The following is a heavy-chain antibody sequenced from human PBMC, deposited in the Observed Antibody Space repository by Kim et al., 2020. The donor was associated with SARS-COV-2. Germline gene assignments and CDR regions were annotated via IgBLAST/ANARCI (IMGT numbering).Heavy chain of an antibody. J-gene: IGHJ4*02. Sequence: GGSLRLSCAASGFTFSSYAMSWVRQAPGKGLEWVSAISGSGGSTYYADSVKGRFTISRDNSKNTLYLQMNSLRAEDTAVYYCAKTRGRGRGTGGGFDYWGQGTLVTVSS. CDR1: GFTFSSYA. CDR3: AKTRGRGRGTGGGFDY. D-gene: IGHD3-16*01. CDR2: ISGSGGST. V-gene: IGHV3-23*01.